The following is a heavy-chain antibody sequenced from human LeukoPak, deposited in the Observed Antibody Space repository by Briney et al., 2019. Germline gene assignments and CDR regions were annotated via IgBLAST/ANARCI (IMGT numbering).Heavy chain of an antibody. CDR1: GGSISSYY. V-gene: IGHV4-59*08. CDR2: IYYSGST. J-gene: IGHJ4*02. CDR3: ARRGVAGNAYFDY. Sequence: PSETLSLTCTVSGGSISSYYWSWIRQPPGKGLEWIGYIYYSGSTNYNPSLKSRVTISVDTSKNQFSLKLSSVTAADKAVYYCARRGVAGNAYFDYWGQGTLVTVSS. D-gene: IGHD6-19*01.